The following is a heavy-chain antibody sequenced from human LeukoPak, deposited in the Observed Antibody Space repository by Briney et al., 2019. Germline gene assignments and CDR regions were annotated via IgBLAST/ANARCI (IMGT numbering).Heavy chain of an antibody. D-gene: IGHD1-1*01. CDR1: GFTFSDYY. V-gene: IGHV3-11*01. J-gene: IGHJ4*02. CDR3: ARDLSINWNGIDY. Sequence: GGSLRLSCAASGFTFSDYYMSWIRQAPGKGLEWVSYISSSGSTIYYADSVKGRFTISRDNAKNSLYLQMNSLRAEDTAVYCCARDLSINWNGIDYWGQGTLVTVSS. CDR2: ISSSGSTI.